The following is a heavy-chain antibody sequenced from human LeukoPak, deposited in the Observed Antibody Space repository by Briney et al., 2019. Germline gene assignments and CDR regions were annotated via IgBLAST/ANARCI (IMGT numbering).Heavy chain of an antibody. CDR3: AKGSGSGWYGWFAP. CDR1: GGTFSRGA. J-gene: IGHJ5*02. D-gene: IGHD6-19*01. Sequence: AETLILTYESQGGTFSRGAMSWVRQAPGKEQKWVSSIDASGGSTYYADSVKGRFTISRDNSKNTFYLQMNSLRADDTAVYYCAKGSGSGWYGWFAPWGQGTLVTVSS. CDR2: IDASGGST. V-gene: IGHV3-23*01.